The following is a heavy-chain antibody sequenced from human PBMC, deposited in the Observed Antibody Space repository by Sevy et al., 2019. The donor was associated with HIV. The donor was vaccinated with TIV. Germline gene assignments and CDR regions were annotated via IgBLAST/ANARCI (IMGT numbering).Heavy chain of an antibody. CDR2: INTDGKMT. D-gene: IGHD1-26*01. CDR3: ARGCRGTFGY. CDR1: GLTLTNYW. Sequence: GGSLRLSCAASGLTLTNYWMHWVRQAPGKGLVWVSHINTDGKMTRYADFVKGRFTISRDNAKNTLYLQMNSLRDEDTAVYYCARGCRGTFGYWGQGTLITVSS. J-gene: IGHJ4*02. V-gene: IGHV3-74*01.